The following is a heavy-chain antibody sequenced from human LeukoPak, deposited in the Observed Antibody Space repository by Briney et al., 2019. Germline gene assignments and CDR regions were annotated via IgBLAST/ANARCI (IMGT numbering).Heavy chain of an antibody. CDR2: IYYSGST. CDR1: GGSISSYY. J-gene: IGHJ4*02. V-gene: IGHV4-59*01. CDR3: ASLARVVRGVIITPDY. Sequence: SETLSLTCTVSGGSISSYYWSWIRQPPGKGLEWLGYIYYSGSTNYNPSLKSRVTISVDTSKNQFSLKLSSVTAADTAVYYCASLARVVRGVIITPDYWGQGTLVTVSS. D-gene: IGHD3-10*01.